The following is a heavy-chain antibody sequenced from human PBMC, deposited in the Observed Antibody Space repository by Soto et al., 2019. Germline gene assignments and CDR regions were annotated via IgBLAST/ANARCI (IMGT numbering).Heavy chain of an antibody. V-gene: IGHV3-15*01. CDR1: GFTFSNAW. J-gene: IGHJ4*02. Sequence: GGSLRLSCAASGFTFSNAWMSWVRQAPGKGLEWVGHIKSKTDGGTTDYAAPVKGRFTISRDDSKNTLYLQMNSLKTEDTAVYYCTTGLDRGSYSYFDYWGQGTLVTVSS. CDR3: TTGLDRGSYSYFDY. D-gene: IGHD1-26*01. CDR2: IKSKTDGGTT.